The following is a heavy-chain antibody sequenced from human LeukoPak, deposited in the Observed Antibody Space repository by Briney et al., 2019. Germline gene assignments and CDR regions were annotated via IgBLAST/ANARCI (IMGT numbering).Heavy chain of an antibody. D-gene: IGHD4-17*01. CDR3: ARALYGDYERYDNWFDP. J-gene: IGHJ5*02. CDR1: GGSISSYL. CDR2: IYYSGKT. V-gene: IGHV4-59*01. Sequence: SETLSLTCTVPGGSISSYLWSWIRQPPGKGLEWIGYIYYSGKTYYNPSLMSRVTISVDTSKNQFSLKLTSVTAADTAVYYCARALYGDYERYDNWFDPWGQGTLVTVSS.